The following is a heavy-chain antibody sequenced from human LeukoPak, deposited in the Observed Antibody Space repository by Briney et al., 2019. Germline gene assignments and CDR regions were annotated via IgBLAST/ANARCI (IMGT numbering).Heavy chain of an antibody. CDR3: AKGAGTDRT. Sequence: AGGSLRLSCAASGFTFSSYAMSWVRQALGKGLEWVSAISAGGVSTYYADSVKGRFTISRDNSKNTLYLQMNSLRAEDTAVYYCAKGAGTDRTWGQGTLVTVSS. J-gene: IGHJ5*02. V-gene: IGHV3-23*01. CDR2: ISAGGVST. CDR1: GFTFSSYA.